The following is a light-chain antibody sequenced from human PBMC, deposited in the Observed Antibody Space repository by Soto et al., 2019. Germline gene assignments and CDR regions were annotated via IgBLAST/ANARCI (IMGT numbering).Light chain of an antibody. CDR3: QQYGSSSIT. CDR2: DAS. Sequence: EIVLTQSPATLSLSPGERATLSCWASQSVSSYLAWYQHKPGQAPRLLIYDASNRATGIPARFSGSGSGTDFTLTISSLEPEDFAVYYCQQYGSSSITFGQGTRLEIK. CDR1: QSVSSY. V-gene: IGKV3-11*01. J-gene: IGKJ5*01.